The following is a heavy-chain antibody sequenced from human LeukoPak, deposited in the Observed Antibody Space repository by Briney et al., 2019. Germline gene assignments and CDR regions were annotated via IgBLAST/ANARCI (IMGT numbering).Heavy chain of an antibody. J-gene: IGHJ4*02. CDR3: ARDWFGYGSGSYHGDYFDY. V-gene: IGHV3-48*03. D-gene: IGHD3-10*01. CDR2: ISSSGSTI. Sequence: GGSLRLSCAASGFTFSSYEMNWVRQAPGKGLEWVSYISSSGSTIYYADSVKGRFTISRDNAKNSLYLQMNSLRAGDTAVYYCARDWFGYGSGSYHGDYFDYWGQGTLVTVSS. CDR1: GFTFSSYE.